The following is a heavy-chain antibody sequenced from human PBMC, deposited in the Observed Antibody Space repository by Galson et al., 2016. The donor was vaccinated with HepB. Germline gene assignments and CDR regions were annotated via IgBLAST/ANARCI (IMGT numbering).Heavy chain of an antibody. V-gene: IGHV1-2*02. J-gene: IGHJ5*02. CDR2: INPSSGAT. D-gene: IGHD3-10*01. Sequence: SVKVSCKASGYTFIDSFIHWVRQAPGQGLEWMGWINPSSGATTDAQKFQGRVTMTRDTSISTASMEVSRLTSDDTAVYYCATNLLVRGVQNWFDPRGQGTLVTVSS. CDR3: ATNLLVRGVQNWFDP. CDR1: GYTFIDSF.